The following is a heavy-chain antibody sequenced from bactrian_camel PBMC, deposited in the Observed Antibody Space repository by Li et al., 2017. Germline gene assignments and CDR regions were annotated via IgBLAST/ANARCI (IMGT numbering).Heavy chain of an antibody. CDR2: IDRDGQI. CDR3: AAEGPSWDSDSCVNSEIGY. CDR1: GYTPHKYC. J-gene: IGHJ6*01. Sequence: HVQLVESGGDSVQAGGSLTLSCEQSGYTPHKYCMAWFRQAPGKDREGVAAIDRDGQIVYADSVKGRFTISRDNAKETLYLRMNNLKPEDTAVYYCAAEGPSWDSDSCVNSEIGYWGQGTQVTVS. V-gene: IGHV3S55*01.